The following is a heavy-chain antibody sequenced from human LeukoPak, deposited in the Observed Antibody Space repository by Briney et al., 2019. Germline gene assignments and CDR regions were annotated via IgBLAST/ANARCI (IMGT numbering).Heavy chain of an antibody. D-gene: IGHD6-19*01. Sequence: SETLSLTCTVSGASINNNFWTWIRQPPGKGLEWIGYIYSSGSANYNPSLKSRVIISGDTSKNQISLNLTSVTAADTAVYFCARAPAKGWYYFDYWGQGTLVTVSS. CDR3: ARAPAKGWYYFDY. CDR1: GASINNNF. V-gene: IGHV4-59*08. J-gene: IGHJ4*02. CDR2: IYSSGSA.